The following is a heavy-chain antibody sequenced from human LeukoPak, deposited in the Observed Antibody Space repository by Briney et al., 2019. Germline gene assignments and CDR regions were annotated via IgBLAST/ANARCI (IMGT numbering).Heavy chain of an antibody. V-gene: IGHV3-11*04. CDR2: ISSSGSTI. CDR1: GFTFSDYY. Sequence: GGSLRLSCAASGFTFSDYYMSWIRQAPGKGLEWVSYISSSGSTIYYADSVKGRFTISRDNAKNSLYLQMNSLRAEDTAVYYCARSSYYYDSSGPGLDYWGQGTLVTVSS. J-gene: IGHJ4*02. D-gene: IGHD3-22*01. CDR3: ARSSYYYDSSGPGLDY.